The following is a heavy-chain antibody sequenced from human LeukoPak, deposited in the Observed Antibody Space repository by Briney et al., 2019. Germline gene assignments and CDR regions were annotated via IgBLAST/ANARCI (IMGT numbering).Heavy chain of an antibody. CDR1: GGSLSGYY. V-gene: IGHV4-34*01. CDR3: ARFGDSDPIDT. J-gene: IGHJ4*02. D-gene: IGHD3-3*01. Sequence: SETLSLTCVVSGGSLSGYYLTWIRQAPGKGLECIGDISHRGGTAYNPSLKSRASVSLDTSKNQFSLYVNSVTAADTAVYLCARFGDSDPIDTWGKGTLVTVS. CDR2: ISHRGGT.